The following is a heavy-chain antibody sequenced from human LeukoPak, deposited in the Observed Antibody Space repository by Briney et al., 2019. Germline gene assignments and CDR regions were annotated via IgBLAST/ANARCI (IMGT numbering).Heavy chain of an antibody. J-gene: IGHJ6*03. CDR2: IRYDGGNT. CDR1: GFTFNSYG. V-gene: IGHV3-30*02. CDR3: ARGIAATNYMDV. D-gene: IGHD6-13*01. Sequence: GGSLRLSCAASGFTFNSYGMHWVRQAPGKGLEWVGFIRYDGGNTYYGDSVKGRFTISRDNSKNTVYLQMNSLRAEDTAVYYCARGIAATNYMDVWGKGTTVTVSS.